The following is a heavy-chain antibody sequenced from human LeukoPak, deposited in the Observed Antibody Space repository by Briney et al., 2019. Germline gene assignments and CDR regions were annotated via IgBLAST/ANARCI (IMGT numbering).Heavy chain of an antibody. V-gene: IGHV1-18*01. J-gene: IGHJ5*02. CDR3: ARGRFSSGYYYGATLDWFDP. Sequence: GASVKVSCKASGYTFTSYGISWVRQAPGQGLEWMGWINAYNGNTNYAQKLQGRVTMTTDTSTSTAYMELRSLRSDDTAVYYCARGRFSSGYYYGATLDWFDPRGQGTLVTVSS. D-gene: IGHD3-22*01. CDR2: INAYNGNT. CDR1: GYTFTSYG.